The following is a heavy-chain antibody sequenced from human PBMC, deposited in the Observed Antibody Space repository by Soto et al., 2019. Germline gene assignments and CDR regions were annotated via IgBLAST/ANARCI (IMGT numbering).Heavy chain of an antibody. J-gene: IGHJ4*02. CDR2: ISSSGNTI. D-gene: IGHD6-6*01. Sequence: PGGSLRLSCAASGFTFSDYYMSWIRQAPGKGLEWVSYISSSGNTIYYADSVKGRFTISRDNAKNSLYLQMNSLRAEDMAVYYCARAHIAARDYRAQGTLVTRAS. CDR1: GFTFSDYY. CDR3: ARAHIAARDY. V-gene: IGHV3-11*01.